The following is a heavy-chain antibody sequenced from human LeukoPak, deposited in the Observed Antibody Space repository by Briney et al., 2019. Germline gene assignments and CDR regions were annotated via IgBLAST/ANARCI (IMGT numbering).Heavy chain of an antibody. D-gene: IGHD2-21*02. Sequence: GGSLRLSCAASGFTFSGSAMHWVRQASGKGLEWVGRIRSKANSYATAYAASVKGRFTISRDDSKNTAYLQMNSLKTEDTAVYYCTSYCGGDCYSSYYGMDVWGQGTTVTVSS. CDR2: IRSKANSYAT. J-gene: IGHJ6*02. V-gene: IGHV3-73*01. CDR1: GFTFSGSA. CDR3: TSYCGGDCYSSYYGMDV.